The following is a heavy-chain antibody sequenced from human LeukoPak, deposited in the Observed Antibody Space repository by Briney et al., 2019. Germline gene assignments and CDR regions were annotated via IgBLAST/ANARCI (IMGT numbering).Heavy chain of an antibody. J-gene: IGHJ3*02. V-gene: IGHV4-38-2*02. D-gene: IGHD1-26*01. CDR1: GGSISSYY. CDR2: IYHSGST. CDR3: ARISGSTVGRAFDI. Sequence: SETLSLTCTVSGGSISSYYWGWIRQPPGKGLEWIGSIYHSGSTYYNPSLKSRVTISVDTSKNQFSLKLSSVTAADTAVYYCARISGSTVGRAFDIWGQGTMVTVSS.